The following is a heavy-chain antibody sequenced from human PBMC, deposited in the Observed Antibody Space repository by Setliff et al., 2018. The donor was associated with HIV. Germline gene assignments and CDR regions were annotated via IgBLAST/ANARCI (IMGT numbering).Heavy chain of an antibody. Sequence: SETLSLTCTISGGSISSYFWSWIRQPPGKGPEWIGYISYSGSTNYNPSLQSRVTISLDTSKNQFSLKLSSVTAADTAVYYCARQVGDDYGGYDLWDYYFDLWGQGTLGTVSS. D-gene: IGHD4-17*01. V-gene: IGHV4-59*01. CDR1: GGSISSYF. J-gene: IGHJ4*02. CDR2: ISYSGST. CDR3: ARQVGDDYGGYDLWDYYFDL.